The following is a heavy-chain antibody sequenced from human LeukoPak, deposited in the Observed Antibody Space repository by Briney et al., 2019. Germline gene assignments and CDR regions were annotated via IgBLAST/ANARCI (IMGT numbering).Heavy chain of an antibody. CDR1: GYTLTELS. CDR2: FDPEDGET. CDR3: ATDRGMYQLLYYGMDV. J-gene: IGHJ6*02. V-gene: IGHV1-24*01. D-gene: IGHD2-2*01. Sequence: GASVKVSFKVSGYTLTELSMHWVRQAPGKGREGMGGFDPEDGETIYAQKFQGRVTMTEDTSTDTAYMELSSLRSEDTAVYYCATDRGMYQLLYYGMDVWGQGTTVTVSS.